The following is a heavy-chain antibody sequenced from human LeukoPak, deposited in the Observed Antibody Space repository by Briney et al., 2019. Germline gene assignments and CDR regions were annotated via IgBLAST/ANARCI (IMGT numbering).Heavy chain of an antibody. Sequence: PSETMSLTCAVYGGSFRGYYWSSIRQPPGKGLEWIGVINHSGSTNFNPSLKSRVTISVDTSKNQFSLKLSSVTAADTAVYYCARGNFLVRGVIIRARGMDVWGQGTTVTVSS. V-gene: IGHV4-34*01. CDR2: INHSGST. D-gene: IGHD3-10*01. CDR3: ARGNFLVRGVIIRARGMDV. J-gene: IGHJ6*02. CDR1: GGSFRGYY.